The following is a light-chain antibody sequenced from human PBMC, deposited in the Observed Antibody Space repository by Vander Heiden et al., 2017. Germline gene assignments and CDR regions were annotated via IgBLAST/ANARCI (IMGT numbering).Light chain of an antibody. CDR1: QSVSSSY. V-gene: IGKV3D-7*01. J-gene: IGKJ4*01. CDR2: GAS. CDR3: QQDYNFPLT. Sequence: EIVMTHSPATLSLSPGERATLSCRASQSVSSSYLSWYQQKPGQAPRLLIYGASTRATGIPARFSGSGSGTDFTLTISSLQPEDFAVYYCQQDYNFPLTFGGGTKVEIK.